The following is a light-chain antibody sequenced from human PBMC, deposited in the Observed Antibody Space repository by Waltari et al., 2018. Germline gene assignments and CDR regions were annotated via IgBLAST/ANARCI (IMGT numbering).Light chain of an antibody. Sequence: QSALTQPASVSGSPGQSITISCTGTSSYVGGYNYLSWYQQHPGKAPKLMIYDVSKRPSGVSNRFSGSKSGNTASLTISGLQAEDEADYYCSSYTSSSTLIVFGTGTKVTVL. V-gene: IGLV2-14*01. CDR3: SSYTSSSTLIV. J-gene: IGLJ1*01. CDR1: SSYVGGYNY. CDR2: DVS.